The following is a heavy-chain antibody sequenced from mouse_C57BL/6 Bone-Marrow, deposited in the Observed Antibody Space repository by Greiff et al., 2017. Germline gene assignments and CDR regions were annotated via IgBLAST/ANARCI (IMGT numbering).Heavy chain of an antibody. Sequence: EVKLVESGPELVKPGASVKISCKASGYSFTGYYMNWVKQSPEKSLEWIGEINPSTGGTTYNQKFKAKATLTVDKSSSTAYMQLKSLTSEDSAVYYCARAVISYYGSSPWYFDVWGTGTTVTVSS. J-gene: IGHJ1*03. CDR2: INPSTGGT. CDR1: GYSFTGYY. CDR3: ARAVISYYGSSPWYFDV. V-gene: IGHV1-42*01. D-gene: IGHD1-1*01.